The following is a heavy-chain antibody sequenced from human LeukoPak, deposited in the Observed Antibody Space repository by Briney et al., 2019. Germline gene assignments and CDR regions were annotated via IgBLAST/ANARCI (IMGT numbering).Heavy chain of an antibody. CDR2: IYTSGST. CDR1: GGSISSYC. Sequence: PSETLSLTCTVSGGSISSYCWSWIRQPAGKGLEWIGRIYTSGSTNYNPSLKSRVTMSVDTSKNQFSLKLSSVTAADTAVYYCAREGGYSSSLTFDYWGQGTLVTVSS. J-gene: IGHJ4*02. V-gene: IGHV4-4*07. D-gene: IGHD6-6*01. CDR3: AREGGYSSSLTFDY.